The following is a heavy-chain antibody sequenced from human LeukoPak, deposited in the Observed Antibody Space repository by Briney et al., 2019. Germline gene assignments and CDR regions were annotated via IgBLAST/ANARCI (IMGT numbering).Heavy chain of an antibody. J-gene: IGHJ5*02. D-gene: IGHD3-22*01. Sequence: SETLSLTCTVSGGSITSSSYYWGWIRQPPGKGLQWIGSFYYSGSTYYNPSLKSRVTIYVDTSKNQFSLKLSSVTAADTAVYYCARAITMIVVVINNWFDPWGQGTLVTVSS. CDR3: ARAITMIVVVINNWFDP. CDR2: FYYSGST. CDR1: GGSITSSSYY. V-gene: IGHV4-39*01.